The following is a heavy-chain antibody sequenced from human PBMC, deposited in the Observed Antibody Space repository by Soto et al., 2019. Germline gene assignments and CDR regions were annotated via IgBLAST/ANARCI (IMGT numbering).Heavy chain of an antibody. CDR1: GFTFSSYE. CDR3: ARDGGYYYYGMDV. CDR2: ISSSGSTI. Sequence: GGSLRLSXAASGFTFSSYEMNWVRQAPGKGLEWVSYISSSGSTIYYADSVKGRFTISRDNAKNSLYLQMNSLRAEDTAVYYCARDGGYYYYGMDVWGQGTTVTVSS. V-gene: IGHV3-48*03. J-gene: IGHJ6*02. D-gene: IGHD1-26*01.